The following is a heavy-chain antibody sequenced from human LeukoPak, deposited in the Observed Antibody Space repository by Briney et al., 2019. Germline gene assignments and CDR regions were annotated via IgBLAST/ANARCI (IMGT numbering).Heavy chain of an antibody. J-gene: IGHJ6*02. D-gene: IGHD3-3*01. CDR3: ATGYDFWSGYYSYYYGMDV. Sequence: PGGSLRLSCAASGFTFSSYAMSWVRQAPGKGLEWVSAISGSGGSTYYADSVKGRFTISRDNSKNTLYLQMNSLRAEDTAVYYCATGYDFWSGYYSYYYGMDVWGQGTTVTVSS. V-gene: IGHV3-23*01. CDR2: ISGSGGST. CDR1: GFTFSSYA.